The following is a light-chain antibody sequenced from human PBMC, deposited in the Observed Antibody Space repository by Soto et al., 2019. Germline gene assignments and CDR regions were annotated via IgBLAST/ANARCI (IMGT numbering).Light chain of an antibody. CDR1: QDISTD. CDR3: QQFRDLPIT. CDR2: NAS. J-gene: IGKJ5*01. Sequence: DIQLTQSPSSLSASVGDRVALSCQASQDISTDVNWYQQKLGKAPQLLVYNASYLETGVPSRFSGSGSGTEFIFTIKSLQPEYFATYFCQQFRDLPITFGQGTRLDIK. V-gene: IGKV1-33*01.